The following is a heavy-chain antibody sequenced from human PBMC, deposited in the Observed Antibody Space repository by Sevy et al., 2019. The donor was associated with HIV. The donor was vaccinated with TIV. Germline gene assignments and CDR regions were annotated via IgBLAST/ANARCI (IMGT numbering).Heavy chain of an antibody. CDR2: ISSSSSYI. Sequence: GGSLRLSCAASGFTFSSYSMNWVRQAPGKGLEWVSSISSSSSYIYYADSVKGRFTISRDNAKNSLYLQMNSLRAEDTAVYYCARDQECQLLTRSYYYGMDVWGQGTTVTVSS. CDR1: GFTFSSYS. V-gene: IGHV3-21*01. CDR3: ARDQECQLLTRSYYYGMDV. D-gene: IGHD2-2*01. J-gene: IGHJ6*02.